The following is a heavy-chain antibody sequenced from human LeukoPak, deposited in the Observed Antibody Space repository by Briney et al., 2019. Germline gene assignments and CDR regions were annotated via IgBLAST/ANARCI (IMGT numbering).Heavy chain of an antibody. CDR1: GGTFSSYA. D-gene: IGHD6-13*01. Sequence: PVKVSCKASGGTFSSYAISWVRQAPGQGLEWMGGIIPIFGTANYAQKFQGRVTITTDESTSTAYMELSSLRSEDTAVYYCARDGHRSIAAAGTLYYYYMDVWGKGTTVTVSS. CDR2: IIPIFGTA. J-gene: IGHJ6*03. V-gene: IGHV1-69*05. CDR3: ARDGHRSIAAAGTLYYYYMDV.